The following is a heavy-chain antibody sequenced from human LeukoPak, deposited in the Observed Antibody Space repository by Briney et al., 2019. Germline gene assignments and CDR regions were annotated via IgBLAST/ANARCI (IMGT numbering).Heavy chain of an antibody. CDR1: GGSISTNNW. D-gene: IGHD3-10*01. CDR3: VRDGGKGSEF. J-gene: IGHJ4*02. V-gene: IGHV4-4*02. CDR2: VYHSGGS. Sequence: PSGTLSLTCDVSGGSISTNNWWSWWTWVRQPPGKGPEWIGEVYHSGGSNYNPSLKSRGTISVDNSKNHFSLELSSLTAADTTVYYSVRDGGKGSEFWGQGTLVTVSS.